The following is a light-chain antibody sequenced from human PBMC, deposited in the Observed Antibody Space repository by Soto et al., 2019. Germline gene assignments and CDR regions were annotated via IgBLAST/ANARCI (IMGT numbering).Light chain of an antibody. CDR2: DVS. V-gene: IGLV2-14*03. J-gene: IGLJ1*01. CDR3: SSYTSSITHV. CDR1: SSDVGAYNF. Sequence: QSAPTQPASVSGSPGQSITISCTGTSSDVGAYNFVSWYQQHPGKVPKLMIFDVSSRPSGVSDRFSGSKSGNTASLTISGLQAEDEGDYYCSSYTSSITHVFGSGTKLTVL.